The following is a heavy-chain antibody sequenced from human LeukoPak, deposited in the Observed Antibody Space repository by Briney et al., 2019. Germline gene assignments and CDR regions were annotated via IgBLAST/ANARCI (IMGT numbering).Heavy chain of an antibody. CDR3: ARDNDCSGGTCFDY. V-gene: IGHV3-48*03. J-gene: IGHJ4*02. D-gene: IGHD2-15*01. CDR1: GFTFRSYE. CDR2: ITSSGSTI. Sequence: GGSLRLSCAASGFTFRSYEMNWVRQAPGKGLEWVSYITSSGSTIYYADSVKGRFTISRDNAKDSLYLQMNSLRAEDTAVYYCARDNDCSGGTCFDYWDQGTLVTVSS.